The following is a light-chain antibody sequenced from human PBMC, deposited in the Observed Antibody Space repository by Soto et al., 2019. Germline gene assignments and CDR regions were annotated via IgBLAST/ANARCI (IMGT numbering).Light chain of an antibody. CDR3: KQYYSFSPRA. CDR2: DAS. Sequence: DIQMTQSPSTLSASIGDRVTITCRASQNIGGSLAWYQQRPGKAPNLLIFDASNLKTGVPSRFSGSGSGTAFSLTISGLQPDDFATYYSKQYYSFSPRAFGHGTKV. J-gene: IGKJ1*01. V-gene: IGKV1-5*01. CDR1: QNIGGS.